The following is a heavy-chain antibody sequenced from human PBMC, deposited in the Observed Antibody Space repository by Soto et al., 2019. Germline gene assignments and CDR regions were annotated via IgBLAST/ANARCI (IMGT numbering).Heavy chain of an antibody. Sequence: EVQLLESGGGLVQPGGSLRLSCAASGFTFSVFAMSGVRQAPGKGLELVSTISGRGENTYYADSVKGRFTISRDNSQNTLNLQMNSLRGEDTAVYYCAKDRGTGDYGVNAVDIWGQGTMVTVAS. J-gene: IGHJ3*02. CDR3: AKDRGTGDYGVNAVDI. D-gene: IGHD4-17*01. CDR1: GFTFSVFA. CDR2: ISGRGENT. V-gene: IGHV3-23*01.